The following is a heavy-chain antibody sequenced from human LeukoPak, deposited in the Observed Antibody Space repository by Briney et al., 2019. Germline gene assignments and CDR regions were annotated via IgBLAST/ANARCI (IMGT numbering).Heavy chain of an antibody. D-gene: IGHD3-3*01. CDR1: GFTFSRYA. CDR3: AKGTRLLRFLEWLLYFRY. Sequence: GRSLRLSCAASGFTFSRYAMSWVRQAPGKGLEWVSAISGSGGSTYYADSVKGRFTISRDNSKNTLYLQMNSLRAEDTAVYYCAKGTRLLRFLEWLLYFRYWGQGTLVTVSS. CDR2: ISGSGGST. J-gene: IGHJ4*02. V-gene: IGHV3-23*01.